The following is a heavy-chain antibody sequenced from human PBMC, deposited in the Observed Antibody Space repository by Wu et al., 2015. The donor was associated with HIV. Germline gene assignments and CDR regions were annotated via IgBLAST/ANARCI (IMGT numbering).Heavy chain of an antibody. D-gene: IGHD3-9*01. CDR3: ASLDYYDILTGYSNFDY. Sequence: QVQLVQSGAEVKKPGSSVKVSCKASGGTFSSYAISWVRQAPGQGLEWMGRIIPIFGTANYAQKFQGRVTITADESTSTAYMELSSLRSEDTAVYYCASLDYYDILTGYSNFDYWGRGNGWSPSP. V-gene: IGHV1-69*13. CDR1: GGTFSSYA. CDR2: IIPIFGTA. J-gene: IGHJ4*03.